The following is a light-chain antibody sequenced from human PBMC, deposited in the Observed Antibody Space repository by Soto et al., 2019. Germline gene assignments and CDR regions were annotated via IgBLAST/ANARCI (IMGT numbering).Light chain of an antibody. J-gene: IGKJ1*01. CDR2: GAS. Sequence: EIVMTQSPATLSVSPGERATLSCRATQSVNRNLAWYQQKPGQAPRLLIYGASTRATSTPARFTGSGSGTEFTLTIGSLQSEDFAVYYCQQYNNWPSWTFGQGTKVEIK. CDR3: QQYNNWPSWT. CDR1: QSVNRN. V-gene: IGKV3-15*01.